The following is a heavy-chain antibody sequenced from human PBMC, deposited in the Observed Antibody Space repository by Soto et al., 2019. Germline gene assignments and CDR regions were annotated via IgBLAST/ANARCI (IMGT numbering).Heavy chain of an antibody. CDR3: ARDSPGLVATNYYGMDV. D-gene: IGHD5-12*01. V-gene: IGHV4-31*03. J-gene: IGHJ6*02. CDR2: IYYCGST. Sequence: QVQLQESGPGLVKPSQTLSLTCTVSGGSISSGGYYWSWIRQHPGKGLEWIGYIYYCGSTYYNPSLKSRVTISVDTSKNQFSLKQSAVTAADTAVYYCARDSPGLVATNYYGMDVWGQGTTVTVSS. CDR1: GGSISSGGYY.